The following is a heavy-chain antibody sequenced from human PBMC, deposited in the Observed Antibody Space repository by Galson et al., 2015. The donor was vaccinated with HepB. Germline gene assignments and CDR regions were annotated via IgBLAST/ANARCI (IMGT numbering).Heavy chain of an antibody. CDR3: ARSGEYCSSTSCKSNNWFDP. D-gene: IGHD2-2*01. CDR1: GYTFTSYY. V-gene: IGHV1-2*06. CDR2: INPNSGGT. Sequence: SCKASGYTFTSYYMHWVRQAPGQGLEWMGRINPNSGGTNYAQKFQGRVTMTRDTSISTAYMELSRLRSDDTAVYYCARSGEYCSSTSCKSNNWFDPWGQGTLVTVSS. J-gene: IGHJ5*02.